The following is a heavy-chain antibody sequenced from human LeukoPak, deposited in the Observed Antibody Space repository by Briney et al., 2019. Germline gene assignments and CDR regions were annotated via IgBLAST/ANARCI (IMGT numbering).Heavy chain of an antibody. J-gene: IGHJ3*02. CDR3: ARPAYYYDSSGYSYAFDI. D-gene: IGHD3-22*01. Sequence: PGGSLRLSCAASGFTFSSYWMHWVRQAPGKGLVWVSRINSDGSSTSYADPVKGRFTISRDNAKNTLYLQMNSLRAEDTAVYYCARPAYYYDSSGYSYAFDIWGQGTMVTVSS. CDR1: GFTFSSYW. V-gene: IGHV3-74*01. CDR2: INSDGSST.